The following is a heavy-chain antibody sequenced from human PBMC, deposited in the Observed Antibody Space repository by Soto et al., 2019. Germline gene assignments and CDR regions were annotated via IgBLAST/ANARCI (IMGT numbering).Heavy chain of an antibody. V-gene: IGHV3-23*01. CDR2: ITDTGGDT. Sequence: PGGSLRLSCVASGITFGSRAMSWVRQAPGEGLEWVSTITDTGGDTKYADSVRGRFTFSRDNSENTLFLQMNSLRAEDSAVYYCAKVASTLTTINWFDPWGQGTRVTVSS. J-gene: IGHJ5*02. CDR3: AKVASTLTTINWFDP. CDR1: GITFGSRA. D-gene: IGHD4-17*01.